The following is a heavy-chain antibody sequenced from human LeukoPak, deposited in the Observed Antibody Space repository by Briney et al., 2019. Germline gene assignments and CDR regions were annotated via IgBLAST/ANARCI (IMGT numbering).Heavy chain of an antibody. D-gene: IGHD2-8*01. Sequence: SGTLSLTCTVSGGSISSSSYYWGWIRQPPGKGLEWIGSIYYSGSTYYNPSLKSRVTISVDTSKNQFSLKLSSVTAADTAVYYCARERDYCTNGVCYTHVSSNSRTFDYWGQGTLVTVSS. J-gene: IGHJ4*02. CDR2: IYYSGST. V-gene: IGHV4-39*07. CDR3: ARERDYCTNGVCYTHVSSNSRTFDY. CDR1: GGSISSSSYY.